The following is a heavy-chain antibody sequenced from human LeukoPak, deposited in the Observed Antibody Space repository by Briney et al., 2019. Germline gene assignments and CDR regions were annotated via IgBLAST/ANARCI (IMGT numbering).Heavy chain of an antibody. CDR1: GGPISCYY. Sequence: SETLSLTCSVSGGPISCYYWSWTRQPPGKGVVGIGYIYYSGSTNYNPSLKSRVTISVDTSKHQFSLKLSSVTAADTAVYYCATRGYSYALDAFDIWGQGTMVTVSS. CDR2: IYYSGST. J-gene: IGHJ3*02. CDR3: ATRGYSYALDAFDI. V-gene: IGHV4-59*01. D-gene: IGHD5-18*01.